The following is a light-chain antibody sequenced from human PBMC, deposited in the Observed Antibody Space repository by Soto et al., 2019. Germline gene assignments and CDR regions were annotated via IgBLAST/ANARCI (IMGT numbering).Light chain of an antibody. V-gene: IGKV1-39*01. CDR2: AAS. Sequence: DIQMTQSPSSLSASVGDRVTITCRASQTVRTYLNWYHQKPGKAPTLLVYAASTLESAVPPRFSGDGSETDFTLTISGLQHEDFATYYCQQTFSTPITFGQGTRMEIK. CDR1: QTVRTY. J-gene: IGKJ5*01. CDR3: QQTFSTPIT.